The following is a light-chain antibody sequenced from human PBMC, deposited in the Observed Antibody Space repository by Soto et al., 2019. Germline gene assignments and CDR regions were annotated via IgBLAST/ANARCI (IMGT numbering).Light chain of an antibody. CDR2: GAS. Sequence: EIVMTQSPATLSLSPGERATLSCRASQSVSSNLAWYQQKPGQAPRLLIYGASTRATGIPDRFSGSGSGTEFTLTISSLQSEDFAVYYCQQYNNWPRTFGQGTKLEIK. CDR3: QQYNNWPRT. J-gene: IGKJ2*01. V-gene: IGKV3-15*01. CDR1: QSVSSN.